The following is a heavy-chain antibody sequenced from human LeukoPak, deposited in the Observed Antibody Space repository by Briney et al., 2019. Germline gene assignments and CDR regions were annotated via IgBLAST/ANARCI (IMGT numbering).Heavy chain of an antibody. CDR3: AKEPDYYDSSGYENWFDP. J-gene: IGHJ5*02. V-gene: IGHV3-23*01. CDR2: ISGSGGST. D-gene: IGHD3-22*01. CDR1: GFTFSTYA. Sequence: GGSLRLSCAASGFTFSTYAMNWVRQAPGKGLEWVSAISGSGGSTYYADSVKGRFTISRDNSKNSLYLQVNSLRAEDTAVYYCAKEPDYYDSSGYENWFDPWGQGTLVTVSS.